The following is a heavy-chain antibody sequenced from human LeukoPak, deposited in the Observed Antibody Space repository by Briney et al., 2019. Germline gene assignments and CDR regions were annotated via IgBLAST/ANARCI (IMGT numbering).Heavy chain of an antibody. CDR1: GFTFSSYA. J-gene: IGHJ6*02. D-gene: IGHD6-19*01. V-gene: IGHV4-39*01. CDR2: IYYSGST. CDR3: ATPGEEQWLVPRYYYYGMDV. Sequence: GSLRLSCAASGFTFSSYAMSWVRQPPGKGLEWIGSIYYSGSTYYNPSLKSRVTISVDTSKNQFSLKLSSVTAADTAVYYCATPGEEQWLVPRYYYYGMDVRGRGTTVTVSS.